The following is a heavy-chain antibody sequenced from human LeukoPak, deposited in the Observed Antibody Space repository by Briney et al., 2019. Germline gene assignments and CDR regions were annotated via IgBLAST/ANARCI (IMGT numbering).Heavy chain of an antibody. CDR3: AREDDDSNGIDV. V-gene: IGHV3-30*04. Sequence: QAGGSLRLSCAASGFTFSNYAMEWVRQAPCKGLEWVALISYDGKHKYYADSMKGRFTISRDNSKNTLYLQMNSLRAEDTAVYYCAREDDDSNGIDVWGHGTTVTVSS. CDR1: GFTFSNYA. CDR2: ISYDGKHK. J-gene: IGHJ6*02. D-gene: IGHD4-11*01.